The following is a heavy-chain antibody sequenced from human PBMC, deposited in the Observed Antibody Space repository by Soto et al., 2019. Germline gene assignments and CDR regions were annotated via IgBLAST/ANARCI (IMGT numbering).Heavy chain of an antibody. CDR1: GGSISRYY. V-gene: IGHV4-59*01. J-gene: IGHJ6*02. Sequence: SETLSLTCTVSGGSISRYYWSWIRQPPGKGLEWIGYIYYSGSTNYNPSLKSRVTISVDTSKNQFSLKLSSVTAADTAVYYCARGGIGDSSGYYYYYYGMDVWGQGTTVTVSS. CDR2: IYYSGST. D-gene: IGHD3-22*01. CDR3: ARGGIGDSSGYYYYYYGMDV.